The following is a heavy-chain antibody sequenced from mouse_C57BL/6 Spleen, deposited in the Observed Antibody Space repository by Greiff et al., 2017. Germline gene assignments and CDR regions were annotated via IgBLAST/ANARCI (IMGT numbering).Heavy chain of an antibody. V-gene: IGHV1-18*01. CDR3: ARRAKGAMDY. J-gene: IGHJ4*01. D-gene: IGHD3-3*01. Sequence: DVHLVESGPELVKPGASVKIPCKASGYTFTDYNMDWVKQSHGKSLEWIGDINPNNGGTIYNQKFKGKATLTVDKSSSTADMELRSLTSEDTAVYYCARRAKGAMDYWGQGTSVTVSS. CDR1: GYTFTDYN. CDR2: INPNNGGT.